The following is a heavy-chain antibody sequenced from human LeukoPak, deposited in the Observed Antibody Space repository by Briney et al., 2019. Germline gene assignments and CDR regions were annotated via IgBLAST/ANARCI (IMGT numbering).Heavy chain of an antibody. J-gene: IGHJ4*02. CDR3: ARVRDGDYVDH. CDR1: GFTFSNYW. D-gene: IGHD4-17*01. V-gene: IGHV3-7*02. Sequence: GGSLRLSCAASGFTFSNYWMSWVRQAPGKGLEWVANIEQDRGEKYYVDSVKGRFSISRDNAKNSLYLQMNSLRAEDTAVYYCARVRDGDYVDHWGQGTLVTVSS. CDR2: IEQDRGEK.